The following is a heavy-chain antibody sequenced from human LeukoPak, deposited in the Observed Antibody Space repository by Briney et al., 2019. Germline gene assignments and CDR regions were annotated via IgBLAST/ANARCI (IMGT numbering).Heavy chain of an antibody. V-gene: IGHV1-69*05. D-gene: IGHD2-8*02. Sequence: GASVKVSCKASGGTFSSYAISWVRQAPGQGLEWMGRIIPIFGTANYAQKFQGRVTITTDESTSTAYMELSSLRSEDTAVYYCAILRWGSNPLDAFDIWGQGTMVTVSS. CDR1: GGTFSSYA. CDR2: IIPIFGTA. CDR3: AILRWGSNPLDAFDI. J-gene: IGHJ3*02.